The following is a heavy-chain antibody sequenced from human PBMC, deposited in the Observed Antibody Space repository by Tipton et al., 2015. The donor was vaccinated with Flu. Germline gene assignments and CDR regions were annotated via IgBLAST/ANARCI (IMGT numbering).Heavy chain of an antibody. CDR2: IYYSGST. J-gene: IGHJ4*02. CDR1: GGSISGYY. CDR3: ATEYRGGGNRYYFDD. V-gene: IGHV4-59*01. Sequence: TLSLTCTVSGGSISGYYWTWIRQPPGKGLEWIGYIYYSGSTNYNPSLKSRVTISVDTSKNQFSLKLSSVTAAETAVYYCATEYRGGGNRYYFDDWGQGTLVTVSS. D-gene: IGHD4-23*01.